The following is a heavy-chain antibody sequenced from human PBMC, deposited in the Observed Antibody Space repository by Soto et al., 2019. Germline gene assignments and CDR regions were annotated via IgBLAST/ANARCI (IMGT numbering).Heavy chain of an antibody. CDR1: GGSISSGGYS. V-gene: IGHV4-30-2*01. Sequence: PSETLSLTCAVSGGSISSGGYSWGWIRQPPGKGLEWIGYIYHSGSTYYNPSLKSRVTISVDRSKNQFSLKLSSVTAADTAVYYCARAKLPNWFDPWGQGTLVTVSS. CDR3: ARAKLPNWFDP. CDR2: IYHSGST. J-gene: IGHJ5*02.